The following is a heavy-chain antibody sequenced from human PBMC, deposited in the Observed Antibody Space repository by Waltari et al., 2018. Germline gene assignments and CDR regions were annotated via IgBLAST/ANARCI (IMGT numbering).Heavy chain of an antibody. CDR3: VKDQRTYGDSYCDS. D-gene: IGHD4-17*01. CDR1: GVCFSRFA. V-gene: IGHV3-23*01. Sequence: EVLLLGAGGGVEQTGGFLRRFCVASGVCFSRFATMRVRQTPAGGVEWGACISHSGDSTKYADAVRGRFTITSDDYTNTLVLERIRLRGEDAALYYCVKDQRTYGDSYCDSWGQGSLVTVSS. J-gene: IGHJ4*02. CDR2: ISHSGDST.